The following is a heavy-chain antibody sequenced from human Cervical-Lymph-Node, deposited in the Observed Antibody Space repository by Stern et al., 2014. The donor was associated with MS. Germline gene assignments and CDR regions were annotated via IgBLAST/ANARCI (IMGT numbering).Heavy chain of an antibody. J-gene: IGHJ4*02. CDR1: GFTFSSYG. Sequence: VQLVESGGGVVQPGRSLRLSCAASGFTFSSYGMHWVRQAPGKGREWVAVISYDGSNKYYADSVKGRFTISRDNSKNTLYLQMNSLRAEDTAVYYCAKGTSGSYYFYFDYWGQGTLVTVSS. CDR2: ISYDGSNK. CDR3: AKGTSGSYYFYFDY. V-gene: IGHV3-30*18. D-gene: IGHD1-26*01.